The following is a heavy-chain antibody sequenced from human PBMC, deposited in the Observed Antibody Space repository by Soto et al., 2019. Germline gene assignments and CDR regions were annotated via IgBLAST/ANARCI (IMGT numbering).Heavy chain of an antibody. CDR3: ARGIAAPIRFDY. CDR2: IYYSGST. J-gene: IGHJ4*02. Sequence: SETLSLTCTVSGGSISSYYWSWIRQPPGKGLEWIGYIYYSGSTNYNPSLKSRVTISVDTSKNQFSLKLSSVTAADTAVYYCARGIAAPIRFDYWGQGTLVTVSS. CDR1: GGSISSYY. D-gene: IGHD6-13*01. V-gene: IGHV4-59*01.